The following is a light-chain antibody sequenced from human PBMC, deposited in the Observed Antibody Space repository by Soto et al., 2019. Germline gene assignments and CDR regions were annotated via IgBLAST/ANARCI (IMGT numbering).Light chain of an antibody. V-gene: IGLV2-8*02. Sequence: QSALTQPPSESRSPGQSVTICSSGTSSDVGGYNFVSWYQQHPGKAPKLMIYEVSKRPSGVPDRFSGSKSGNTASLTVSGLQPDDEADYYCTSYAGSNIPVVFGGGTKLTVL. CDR1: SSDVGGYNF. CDR2: EVS. CDR3: TSYAGSNIPVV. J-gene: IGLJ2*01.